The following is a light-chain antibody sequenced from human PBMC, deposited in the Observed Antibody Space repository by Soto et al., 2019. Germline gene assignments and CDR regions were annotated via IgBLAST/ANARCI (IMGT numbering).Light chain of an antibody. CDR2: DAS. J-gene: IGKJ2*01. Sequence: EIVLTQSPATLSLSPGDRATLSCGASQSVSSSYLAWYQQKPGLAPRLLIYDASSRATGIPDRFSGSGSGTDFTLTISRLEPEDFAVYYCQQWGTFGQGTKLEIK. CDR3: QQWGT. V-gene: IGKV3D-20*01. CDR1: QSVSSSY.